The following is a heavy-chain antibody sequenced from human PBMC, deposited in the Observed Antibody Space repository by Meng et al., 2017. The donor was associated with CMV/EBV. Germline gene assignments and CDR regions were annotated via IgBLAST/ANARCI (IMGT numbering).Heavy chain of an antibody. CDR3: ARDLEEARLRWFDP. D-gene: IGHD5-12*01. V-gene: IGHV3-69-1*01. J-gene: IGHJ5*02. CDR2: ISSSSTI. CDR1: GFTFSDYY. Sequence: GGSLRLSCAASGFTFSDYYMNWVRQAPGKGLEWVSSISSSSTIYYADSVKGRFTISRDNAKNSLYLQMNSLRAEDTAVYYCARDLEEARLRWFDPWGQGTLVTVSS.